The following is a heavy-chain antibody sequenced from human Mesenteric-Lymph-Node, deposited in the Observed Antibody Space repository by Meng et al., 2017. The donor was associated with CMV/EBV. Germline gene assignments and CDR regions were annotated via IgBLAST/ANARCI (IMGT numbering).Heavy chain of an antibody. J-gene: IGHJ3*02. CDR3: ARVGTYYYDSSGYWAFDI. CDR1: GYTFTSYG. D-gene: IGHD3-22*01. Sequence: ASVKVSCKASGYTFTSYGISWVRQAPGQGLEWMGWINPNSGGTNYAPKFQGRVTMTRDTSISTAYMELSRLRSDDTAVYYCARVGTYYYDSSGYWAFDIWGQGTMVTVSS. V-gene: IGHV1-2*02. CDR2: INPNSGGT.